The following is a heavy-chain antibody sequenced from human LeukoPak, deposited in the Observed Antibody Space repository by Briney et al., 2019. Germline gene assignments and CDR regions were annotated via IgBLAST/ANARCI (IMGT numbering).Heavy chain of an antibody. V-gene: IGHV1-2*02. Sequence: GASVKVSCKASGYTFTSYGISWVRQAPGQGLEWMGWINPNSGGTNYAQKFQGRVTMTRDTSISTAYMELNRLRSDDTAVYYCARVMSSGWYSIFDYWDQGTRVTVSS. CDR2: INPNSGGT. J-gene: IGHJ4*02. CDR1: GYTFTSYG. CDR3: ARVMSSGWYSIFDY. D-gene: IGHD6-19*01.